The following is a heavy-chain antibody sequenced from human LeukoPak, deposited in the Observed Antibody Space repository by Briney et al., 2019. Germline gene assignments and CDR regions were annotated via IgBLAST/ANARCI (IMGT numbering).Heavy chain of an antibody. CDR1: GYTFTSYD. D-gene: IGHD3-3*01. Sequence: ASVKVSCKASGYTFTSYDINWVRQATGQGLEWMGWMNPNSGNTGYAQKFQGRVTITADKSTSTAYMELSSLRSEDTAVYYCAREDNDFWSGYSTAWGQGTLVTVSS. CDR3: AREDNDFWSGYSTA. J-gene: IGHJ4*02. CDR2: MNPNSGNT. V-gene: IGHV1-8*01.